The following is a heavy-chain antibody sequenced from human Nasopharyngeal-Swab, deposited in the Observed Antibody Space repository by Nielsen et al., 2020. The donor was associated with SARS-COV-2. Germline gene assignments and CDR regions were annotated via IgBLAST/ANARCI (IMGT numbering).Heavy chain of an antibody. D-gene: IGHD6-13*01. J-gene: IGHJ4*02. Sequence: VKVSCKASGYTFTSYDINWVRQATGQGLEWMGWMNPNSGNTGYAQKFQGRVTMTRNTSISTAYMELSSLRSEDTAVYYCARGLGYSSSWGLDYWGQGTLVTVSS. V-gene: IGHV1-8*01. CDR3: ARGLGYSSSWGLDY. CDR2: MNPNSGNT. CDR1: GYTFTSYD.